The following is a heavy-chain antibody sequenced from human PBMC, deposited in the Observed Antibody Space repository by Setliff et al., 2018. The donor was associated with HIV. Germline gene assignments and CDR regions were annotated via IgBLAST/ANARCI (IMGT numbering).Heavy chain of an antibody. D-gene: IGHD3-22*01. CDR1: GGTFSSYA. V-gene: IGHV1-69*10. Sequence: GASVKVSCKASGGTFSSYAISWVRQAPGQGLEWMGGIIPILGIANFAQKFQGRVTMTRDTSTSTVYMESNSLRSEDTAVYYCARVHDGTTTGAFDIWGQGTLVTVSS. J-gene: IGHJ3*02. CDR3: ARVHDGTTTGAFDI. CDR2: IIPILGIA.